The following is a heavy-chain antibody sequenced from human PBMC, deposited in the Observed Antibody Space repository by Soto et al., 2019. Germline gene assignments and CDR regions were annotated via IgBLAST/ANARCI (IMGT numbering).Heavy chain of an antibody. CDR3: ARFGPRYYYYGMDV. Sequence: SVKVSCKASGGTFSSYAISWVRQAPGQGLEWMGGIIPIFGTANYAQKFQGRVTITADESTSTAYMEMSSLRSEDTAVYYCARFGPRYYYYGMDVWGQGTTVTVSS. J-gene: IGHJ6*02. V-gene: IGHV1-69*13. CDR1: GGTFSSYA. CDR2: IIPIFGTA. D-gene: IGHD3-10*01.